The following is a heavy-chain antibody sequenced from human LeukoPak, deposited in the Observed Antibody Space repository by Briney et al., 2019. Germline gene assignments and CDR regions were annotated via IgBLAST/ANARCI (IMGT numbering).Heavy chain of an antibody. J-gene: IGHJ6*03. D-gene: IGHD6-19*01. Sequence: PGGSLRLSCAASGFTFSSYEMNWVRQAPGKGLEWVSYISSSGSTIYYADSVKGRFTISRDNAKNSLYLQMNSLRAEDTAVYYCARVAVAGTLLYYYMDVWGKGTTVTIFS. CDR2: ISSSGSTI. CDR3: ARVAVAGTLLYYYMDV. V-gene: IGHV3-48*03. CDR1: GFTFSSYE.